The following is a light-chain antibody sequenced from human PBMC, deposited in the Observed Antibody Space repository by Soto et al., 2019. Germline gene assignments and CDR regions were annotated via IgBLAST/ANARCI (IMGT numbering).Light chain of an antibody. CDR1: QSVTSNY. Sequence: EIVLTQSPDTLALSPGESATLSCRARQSVTSNYLARYQQKPGQAPRLLIFGISSRATGIPDRFSGSGSGTDFTLTIARLEPEDFAVYSCQQYGSSYAFGQGTKLEIK. CDR2: GIS. CDR3: QQYGSSYA. V-gene: IGKV3-20*01. J-gene: IGKJ2*01.